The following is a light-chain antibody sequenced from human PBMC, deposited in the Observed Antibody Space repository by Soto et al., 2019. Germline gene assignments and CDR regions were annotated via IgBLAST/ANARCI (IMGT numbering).Light chain of an antibody. V-gene: IGLV4-69*01. Sequence: QLVLTQSPSASASLGASVKLTCTLSSGHSSYAIAWHQQQPGKGPRYLMKLNSDGSHTKGDGIPDRFSGSNSGAERYLTISSLQSEDEADYYCQTWGTGIVVFGGGTKLTVL. CDR3: QTWGTGIVV. CDR2: LNSDGSH. CDR1: SGHSSYA. J-gene: IGLJ2*01.